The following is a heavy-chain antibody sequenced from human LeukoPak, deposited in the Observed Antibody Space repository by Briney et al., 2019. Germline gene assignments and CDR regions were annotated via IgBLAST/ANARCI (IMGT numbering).Heavy chain of an antibody. CDR3: ARDPISRQQLVPRAFDI. D-gene: IGHD6-13*01. CDR2: INPNSGGT. V-gene: IGHV1-2*02. J-gene: IGHJ3*02. Sequence: ASVKVSCKASGYTFTGYYMHWVRQAPGQGLEWMGWINPNSGGTNYAQKFQGRVTMTRDTSISTAYMELSRLRSDDTAVYHCARDPISRQQLVPRAFDIWGQGTMVTVSS. CDR1: GYTFTGYY.